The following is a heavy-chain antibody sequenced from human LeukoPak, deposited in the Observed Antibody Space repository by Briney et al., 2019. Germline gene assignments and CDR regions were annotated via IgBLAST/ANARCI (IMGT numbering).Heavy chain of an antibody. D-gene: IGHD5-24*01. CDR1: GFTFTNAW. Sequence: GGSLRLSCAASGFTFTNAWMSWVRQAPGKGLEWVGRIKRKTIGGTTDYGAHVKGRFTISRDDSKSTLYLQMNSLKTEDTAVYYCTTAPSDGYTDYWGQGTLVSVSS. V-gene: IGHV3-15*01. J-gene: IGHJ4*02. CDR3: TTAPSDGYTDY. CDR2: IKRKTIGGTT.